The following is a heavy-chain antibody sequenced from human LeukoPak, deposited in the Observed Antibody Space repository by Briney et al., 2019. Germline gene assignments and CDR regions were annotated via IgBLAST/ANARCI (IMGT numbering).Heavy chain of an antibody. V-gene: IGHV4-4*07. Sequence: SETLSLTCTVSGGSISSYYWSWIRQPAGKGLEWIGRIYTSGSTNYNPSLRSRVTMSIDTPKNHFSLNLSSVTAADTAIYYCARASINPERRAFDMWSQGSLVTVSS. J-gene: IGHJ3*02. CDR3: ARASINPERRAFDM. D-gene: IGHD5-12*01. CDR1: GGSISSYY. CDR2: IYTSGST.